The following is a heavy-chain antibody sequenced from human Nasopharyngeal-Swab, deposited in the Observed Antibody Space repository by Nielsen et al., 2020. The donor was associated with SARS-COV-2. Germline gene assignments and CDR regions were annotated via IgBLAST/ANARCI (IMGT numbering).Heavy chain of an antibody. CDR3: ARTYYDILTGDFDY. CDR2: INTNTGNP. J-gene: IGHJ4*02. V-gene: IGHV7-4-1*02. Sequence: ASVKVSFKSSGYTFTIYAMNWVRQSPGQGLEWMGWINTNTGNPTYAQGFTGRFVFSLDTSVSTAYLQISSLKAEDTAVYYCARTYYDILTGDFDYWGQGTLVTVSS. D-gene: IGHD3-9*01. CDR1: GYTFTIYA.